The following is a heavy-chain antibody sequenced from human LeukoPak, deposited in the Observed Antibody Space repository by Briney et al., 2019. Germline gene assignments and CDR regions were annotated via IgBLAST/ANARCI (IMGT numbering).Heavy chain of an antibody. D-gene: IGHD3-9*01. CDR3: ARDQAPRDILTGYSRDNYYFDY. CDR1: GFTFSSYS. J-gene: IGHJ4*02. Sequence: GGSLRLSCAASGFTFSSYSMNRVRQAPGKGLEWVSSISGSSSYIYYADSVKGRFTISRDNAKNSLYLQMNSLRAEDTAVYYCARDQAPRDILTGYSRDNYYFDYWGQGTLVTVSS. CDR2: ISGSSSYI. V-gene: IGHV3-21*01.